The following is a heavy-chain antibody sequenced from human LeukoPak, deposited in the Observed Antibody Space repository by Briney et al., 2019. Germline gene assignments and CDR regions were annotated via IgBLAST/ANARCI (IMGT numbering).Heavy chain of an antibody. CDR1: GFTFSSYW. J-gene: IGHJ4*02. Sequence: GGSLRLSCAASGFTFSSYWMSWVRQAPGKGLEWVANIKQDGSEKYYVDSVKGRFTISRDNAKNSLYLQMNSLRAEDTAVYYCARDQGSGSYYNRFDYWGQGTLVTVSS. CDR2: IKQDGSEK. D-gene: IGHD3-10*01. CDR3: ARDQGSGSYYNRFDY. V-gene: IGHV3-7*03.